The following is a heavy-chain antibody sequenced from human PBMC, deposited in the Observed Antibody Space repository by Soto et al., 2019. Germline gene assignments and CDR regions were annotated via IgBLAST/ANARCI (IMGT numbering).Heavy chain of an antibody. CDR3: ASIPDALDI. V-gene: IGHV4-30-2*01. D-gene: IGHD2-2*02. J-gene: IGHJ3*02. CDR2: VYHSGSA. Sequence: SETLSLTCAVSGGSVSSGGYSWSWIRQPPGKGLEWIGFVYHSGSAYYNPSLRSRVTISVDRSKNQFSLRLSSVTAADTAVYYCASIPDALDIWGHGTMVT. CDR1: GGSVSSGGYS.